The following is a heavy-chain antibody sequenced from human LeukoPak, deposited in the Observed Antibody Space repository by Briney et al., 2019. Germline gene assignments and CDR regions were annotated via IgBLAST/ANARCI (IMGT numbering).Heavy chain of an antibody. CDR1: GASVSRNW. Sequence: PSETLSLTCTVSGASVSRNWWSWVRQPPGKGLEWIGEIHHSGGTNYNPSLKSRVTMSLDNSNNHLSLKLSSVTAADTAVYYCARTGSGSYRAVFDYWGQGTLVTVSS. J-gene: IGHJ4*02. CDR3: ARTGSGSYRAVFDY. V-gene: IGHV4-4*02. D-gene: IGHD3-10*01. CDR2: IHHSGGT.